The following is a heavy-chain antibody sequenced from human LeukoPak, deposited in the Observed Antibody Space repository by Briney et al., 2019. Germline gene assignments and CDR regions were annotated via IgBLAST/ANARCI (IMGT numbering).Heavy chain of an antibody. V-gene: IGHV3-74*01. Sequence: GGALRLSCAASGFTFSNYWMHWVRLAPGKGQMWVSRVSSDGSRTSHADSVKGRFTISRDNAKNTLYLQMNSLRAEDTAVYYCARYCSGGSCWSDDAFDIWGQGTMVTVSS. CDR3: ARYCSGGSCWSDDAFDI. J-gene: IGHJ3*02. D-gene: IGHD2-15*01. CDR1: GFTFSNYW. CDR2: VSSDGSRT.